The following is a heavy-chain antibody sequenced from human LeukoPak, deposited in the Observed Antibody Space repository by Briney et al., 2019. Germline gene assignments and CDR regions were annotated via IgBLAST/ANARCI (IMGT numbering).Heavy chain of an antibody. CDR3: ASATFSNWFYFDQ. D-gene: IGHD6-13*01. V-gene: IGHV3-33*01. CDR1: GFTFSSFG. J-gene: IGHJ4*02. Sequence: GRSLRLSCEASGFTFSSFGMHWVRQAPGKGLEWVAFIRYDGSDKYYGDSVKGRFTISRDNSNNTLFLQMNSLRAEDTSTYYCASATFSNWFYFDQRGQGTLVTVSS. CDR2: IRYDGSDK.